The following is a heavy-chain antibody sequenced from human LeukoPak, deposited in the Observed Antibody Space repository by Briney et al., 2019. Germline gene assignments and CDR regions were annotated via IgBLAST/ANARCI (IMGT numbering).Heavy chain of an antibody. V-gene: IGHV4-59*01. CDR2: IYYSGST. CDR1: GGSISSYY. D-gene: IGHD3-22*01. CDR3: ARVVRSYYDSSGYYYEYFDY. Sequence: PSETLSLTCTVSGGSISSYYWSWIRQPPGKGLEWIGYIYYSGSTNYNPSLKSRVTISVDTSKTQFSLKLRSVTAADTAVYYCARVVRSYYDSSGYYYEYFDYWGQGTLVTVSS. J-gene: IGHJ4*02.